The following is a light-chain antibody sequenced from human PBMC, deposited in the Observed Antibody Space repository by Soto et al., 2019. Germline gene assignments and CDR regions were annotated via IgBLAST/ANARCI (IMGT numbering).Light chain of an antibody. J-gene: IGLJ2*01. V-gene: IGLV2-8*01. CDR3: SACAGSFYWV. CDR1: SSDVGGYNY. CDR2: EVS. Sequence: QSALTQPPSAAGSPGQSVTLSCTGTSSDVGGYNYVSWYQQHPGKAPKLMIYEVSKRPSGVPDRFSGSKSGNTASLTVSGLQAEDEADYYWSACAGSFYWVFGGGTKLTVL.